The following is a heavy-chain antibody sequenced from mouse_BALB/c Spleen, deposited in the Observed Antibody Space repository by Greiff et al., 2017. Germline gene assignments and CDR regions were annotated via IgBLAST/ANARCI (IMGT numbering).Heavy chain of an antibody. CDR3: ASGGDGGAY. CDR1: GYSFTSYY. CDR2: IDPFNGGT. D-gene: IGHD2-3*01. Sequence: QLQESGPELMKPGASVKISCKASGYSFTSYYMHWVKQSHGKSLEWIGYIDPFNGGTSYNQKFKGKATLTVDKSSSTAYMHLSSLTSEDSAVYYCASGGDGGAYWGQGTTLTVSS. V-gene: IGHV1S135*01. J-gene: IGHJ2*01.